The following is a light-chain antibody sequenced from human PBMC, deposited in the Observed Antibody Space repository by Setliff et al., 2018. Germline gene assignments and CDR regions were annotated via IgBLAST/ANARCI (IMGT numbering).Light chain of an antibody. J-gene: IGLJ2*01. CDR3: QSYDSSLSVVV. Sequence: QRVTISCTGSSSNIGAGYDVHWYQQLPGTAPKLLIYGNSNRPSGVPDRFSGSKSGTSASLAITGLQAEDEADYYCQSYDSSLSVVVFGGGTKVTVL. CDR2: GNS. CDR1: SSNIGAGYD. V-gene: IGLV1-40*01.